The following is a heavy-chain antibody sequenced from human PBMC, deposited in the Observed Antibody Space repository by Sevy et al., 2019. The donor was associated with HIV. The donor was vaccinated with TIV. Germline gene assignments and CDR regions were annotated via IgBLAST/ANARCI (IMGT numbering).Heavy chain of an antibody. D-gene: IGHD6-13*01. CDR3: ARVPISRGTYSSSWYYDY. V-gene: IGHV1-46*03. CDR2: INPSGGST. J-gene: IGHJ4*02. CDR1: GYTFTSYY. Sequence: ASVKVSCKASGYTFTSYYMHWVRQAPGQGLEWMGIINPSGGSTSYAQKFQDRVTMTRDTSTSTVYMELSSLRSEDTAVYYCARVPISRGTYSSSWYYDYWGQGTLVTVSS.